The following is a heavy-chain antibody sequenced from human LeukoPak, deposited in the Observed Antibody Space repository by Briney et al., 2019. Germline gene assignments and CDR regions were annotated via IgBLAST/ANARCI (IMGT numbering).Heavy chain of an antibody. CDR3: ARGYYYGSGSRSFSP. J-gene: IGHJ5*02. V-gene: IGHV4-30-4*01. D-gene: IGHD3-10*01. CDR1: GGSISSGDYY. CDR2: IYYSGST. Sequence: SETLSLTCTVSGGSISSGDYYWSWIRQPPGKGLEWIGYIYYSGSTYYNPSLKSRVTISVDTSKNQFSLKLSSVTAADTAVYYCARGYYYGSGSRSFSPWGQGTLVTVSS.